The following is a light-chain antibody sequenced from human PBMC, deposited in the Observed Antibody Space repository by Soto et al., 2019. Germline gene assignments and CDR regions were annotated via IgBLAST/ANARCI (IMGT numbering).Light chain of an antibody. CDR1: SSDIGDSNY. CDR3: RSFRSSSTSYA. Sequence: QSALTQPASVSGSPGQSITISCTGTSSDIGDSNYVSWYQQHPGKAPKLVIYDVSNRPSGVSNRFSGSKSANTASLTISGPQAEDEGDYYCRSFRSSSTSYAFGTGTKLTVL. CDR2: DVS. V-gene: IGLV2-14*03. J-gene: IGLJ1*01.